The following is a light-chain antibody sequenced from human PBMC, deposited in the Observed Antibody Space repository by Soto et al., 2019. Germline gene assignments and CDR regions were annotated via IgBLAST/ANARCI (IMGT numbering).Light chain of an antibody. J-gene: IGKJ2*01. CDR1: QSFSTW. V-gene: IGKV1-5*03. CDR3: QQYISFPYT. Sequence: DIQMTQSPSTLSASVGDRVTITCRASQSFSTWLAWYQQKPGKAPKVLIYKSSTLASGVPSRFSGSGSGTEFTLTITSLQPDDFATYYCQQYISFPYTFGQGTKLEIK. CDR2: KSS.